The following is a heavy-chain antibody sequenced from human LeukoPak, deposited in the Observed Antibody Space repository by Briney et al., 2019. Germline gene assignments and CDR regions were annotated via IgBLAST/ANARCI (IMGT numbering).Heavy chain of an antibody. CDR1: GSSISSSSYY. V-gene: IGHV4-39*01. Sequence: PSETLSLTCTVSGSSISSSSYYWGWIRQPPGKGLEWIGSIYYSGSTYYNPSLKSRVTISVDTSKNQFSLKLSSVTAADTAVYYCARHKVGINYFDYWGQGTLVTVSS. J-gene: IGHJ4*02. D-gene: IGHD2-21*01. CDR3: ARHKVGINYFDY. CDR2: IYYSGST.